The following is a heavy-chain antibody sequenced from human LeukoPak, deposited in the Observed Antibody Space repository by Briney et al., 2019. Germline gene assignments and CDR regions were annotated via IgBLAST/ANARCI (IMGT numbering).Heavy chain of an antibody. CDR2: INHSGST. D-gene: IGHD3-3*01. Sequence: SETLSLTCAAYGGSFSGYYWSWIRQPPGKGLEWIGEINHSGSTNYNPSLKSRVTISVDTSKNQFSLKLSSVTAADTAVYYCAREDFWSGYYHRGYFQHWGQGTLVTVSS. J-gene: IGHJ1*01. CDR3: AREDFWSGYYHRGYFQH. V-gene: IGHV4-34*01. CDR1: GGSFSGYY.